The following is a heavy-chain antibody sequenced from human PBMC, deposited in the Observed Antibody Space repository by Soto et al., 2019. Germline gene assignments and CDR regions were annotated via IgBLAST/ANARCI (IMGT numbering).Heavy chain of an antibody. CDR2: ISSSSSTI. D-gene: IGHD3-3*01. CDR1: GFTFSSYS. J-gene: IGHJ6*02. CDR3: ARERRCYDFWSGYSACYYYGMDV. V-gene: IGHV3-48*02. Sequence: GGSLRLSCAASGFTFSSYSMNWVRQAPGKGLEWVSYISSSSSTIYYADSVKGRFTISRDNAKNSLYLQMNSLRDEDTAVYYCARERRCYDFWSGYSACYYYGMDVWGQGTTVTVSS.